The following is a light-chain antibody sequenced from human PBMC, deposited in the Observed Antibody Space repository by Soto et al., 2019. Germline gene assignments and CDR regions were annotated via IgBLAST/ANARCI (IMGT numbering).Light chain of an antibody. Sequence: EIVLTQSPGTLSLSPGETATLSCRASQTVSSSYLAWYQQKPGQAPRLLMYGASSRATGIPDRFSGSGSGTDFTLAISRLEPEDVAVYYCQQFGTLITFGQGTRLEVK. J-gene: IGKJ5*01. CDR2: GAS. V-gene: IGKV3-20*01. CDR1: QTVSSSY. CDR3: QQFGTLIT.